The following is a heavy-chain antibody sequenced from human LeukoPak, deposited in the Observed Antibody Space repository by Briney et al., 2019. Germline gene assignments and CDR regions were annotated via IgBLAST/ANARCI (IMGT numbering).Heavy chain of an antibody. CDR1: GGSIRGGPYH. Sequence: PSETLSLTCAVSGGSIRGGPYHWSWIRQHPGKGLEWIGYIHYSGTTYYNPSLKSRVTISVETPNNQFSLKLSSVSAADTAVYYCATADCSTTCYYFDDWGRGTLVTVSS. V-gene: IGHV4-31*11. CDR3: ATADCSTTCYYFDD. J-gene: IGHJ4*02. CDR2: IHYSGTT. D-gene: IGHD2-2*01.